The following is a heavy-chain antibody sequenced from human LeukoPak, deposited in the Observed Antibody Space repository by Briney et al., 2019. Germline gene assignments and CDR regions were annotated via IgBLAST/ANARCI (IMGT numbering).Heavy chain of an antibody. CDR3: ARHVGGTMIVGPTDY. CDR2: IYYSGST. D-gene: IGHD3-22*01. V-gene: IGHV4-39*01. Sequence: SETLPLTCTVSGGSISSSSYYWGWIRQPPGKGLEWIGSIYYSGSTYYNPSLKSRVTISVDTSKNQFSLKLSSVTAADTAVYYCARHVGGTMIVGPTDYWGQGTLVTVSS. CDR1: GGSISSSSYY. J-gene: IGHJ4*02.